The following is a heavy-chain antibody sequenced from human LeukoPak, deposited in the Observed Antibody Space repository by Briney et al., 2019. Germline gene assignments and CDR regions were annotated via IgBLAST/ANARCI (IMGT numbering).Heavy chain of an antibody. Sequence: PSETLSLTCTVSGGSISSYYWSWIRQPAGKGLEWIGRIYTSGSTNYNPSLKSRVTISIDTSKNQFSLNLRSVTAADTAVYFCARRVMMSGTGVPVTWLDPWGQGILVTVS. D-gene: IGHD1-26*01. V-gene: IGHV4-4*07. CDR1: GGSISSYY. CDR2: IYTSGST. CDR3: ARRVMMSGTGVPVTWLDP. J-gene: IGHJ5*02.